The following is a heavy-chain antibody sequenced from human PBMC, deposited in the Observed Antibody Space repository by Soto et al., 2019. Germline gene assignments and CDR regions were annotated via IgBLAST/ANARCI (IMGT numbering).Heavy chain of an antibody. CDR1: GFTFSSYA. CDR3: AKGVRVRGVIILSYWYFDL. CDR2: ISGSGGST. Sequence: EVQLLESGGGLVQPGGSLRLSCAASGFTFSSYAMSWVRQAPGKGLEWVSAISGSGGSTYYADSVKGRFTISRDNSKNTLYLQMNSRRAEDTAVYYCAKGVRVRGVIILSYWYFDLWGRGTLVTVSS. J-gene: IGHJ2*01. V-gene: IGHV3-23*01. D-gene: IGHD3-10*01.